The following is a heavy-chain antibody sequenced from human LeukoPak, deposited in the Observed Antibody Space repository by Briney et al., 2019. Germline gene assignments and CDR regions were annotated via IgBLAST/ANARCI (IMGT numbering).Heavy chain of an antibody. J-gene: IGHJ5*02. CDR3: ARGIVVVVATHTSYNWFDP. V-gene: IGHV4-61*02. D-gene: IGHD2-15*01. CDR1: GGSISSGSYY. CDR2: IYTSGST. Sequence: SETLSLTCTVSGGSISSGSYYWSWIRQPAGKGLECIGRIYTSGSTNYNPSLKSRVTISVDTSKNQFSLKLSSVTAADTAVYYCARGIVVVVATHTSYNWFDPWGQGTLVTVSS.